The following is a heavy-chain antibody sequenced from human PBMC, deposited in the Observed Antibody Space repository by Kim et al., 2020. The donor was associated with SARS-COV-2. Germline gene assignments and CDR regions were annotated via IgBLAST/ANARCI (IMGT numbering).Heavy chain of an antibody. V-gene: IGHV3-23*01. Sequence: YAGFMKGRFNISRDHSKNTRYLQMNSLRVDDEAVYYCAKRFYGSANYYFDYWGQGTLVTVSS. J-gene: IGHJ4*02. CDR3: AKRFYGSANYYFDY. D-gene: IGHD3-10*01.